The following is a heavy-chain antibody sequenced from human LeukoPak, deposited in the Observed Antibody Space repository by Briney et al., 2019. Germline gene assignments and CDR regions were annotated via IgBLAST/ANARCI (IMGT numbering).Heavy chain of an antibody. Sequence: GGSLRLSCAASGFTFSDYYMSWIRQAPGKGLEWVSYISSSGSTIYYADSVKGRFTISRDNAKNSLFLQMNSLRAEDTAVYYCARVVVPAAPHFDYWGQGTLVTVSS. CDR3: ARVVVPAAPHFDY. V-gene: IGHV3-11*01. D-gene: IGHD2-2*01. J-gene: IGHJ4*02. CDR1: GFTFSDYY. CDR2: ISSSGSTI.